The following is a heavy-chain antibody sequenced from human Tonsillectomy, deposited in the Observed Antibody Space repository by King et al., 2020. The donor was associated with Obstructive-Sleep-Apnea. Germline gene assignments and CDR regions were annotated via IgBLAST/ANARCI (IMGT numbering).Heavy chain of an antibody. V-gene: IGHV3-30-3*01. CDR1: GFTFSSYA. D-gene: IGHD1-26*01. CDR3: ARGRDGGSYYYYGMDV. J-gene: IGHJ6*02. Sequence: VQLVESGGGVVQPGRSLRLSCAASGFTFSSYAGHWVRQAPGKGLEWVTVISYDGSNKYYADSVKGRFTISRDKSKNTLYLQMNSLRAEDTAVYYCARGRDGGSYYYYGMDVWGQGTTVTVSS. CDR2: ISYDGSNK.